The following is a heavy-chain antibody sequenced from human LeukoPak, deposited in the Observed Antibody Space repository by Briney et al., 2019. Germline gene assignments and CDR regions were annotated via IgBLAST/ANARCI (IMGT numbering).Heavy chain of an antibody. V-gene: IGHV3-9*01. CDR2: ISWNSGSI. D-gene: IGHD6-13*01. CDR1: GFTLDDYA. Sequence: TGGSLRLSCAASGFTLDDYAMHWVRQAPGKGLEWVSGISWNSGSIGYADSVKGRFTISRDNAKNSLYLQMNSLRAEDTALYYCAKDRASVADDAFDIWGQGTMVTVSS. J-gene: IGHJ3*02. CDR3: AKDRASVADDAFDI.